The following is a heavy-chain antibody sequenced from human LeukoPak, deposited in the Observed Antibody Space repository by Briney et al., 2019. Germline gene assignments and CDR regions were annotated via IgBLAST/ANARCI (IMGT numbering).Heavy chain of an antibody. CDR2: IYSGGST. CDR1: GFTVSSNY. D-gene: IGHD2-2*01. V-gene: IGHV3-53*01. J-gene: IGHJ4*02. CDR3: ARDPEGDCSSTSCYEDSDY. Sequence: GGSLRPSCAASGFTVSSNYMSWVRQAPGKGLEWVSVIYSGGSTYYADSVKGRFTISRDNSKNTLYLQMNSLRAEDTAVYYCARDPEGDCSSTSCYEDSDYWGQGTLVTVSS.